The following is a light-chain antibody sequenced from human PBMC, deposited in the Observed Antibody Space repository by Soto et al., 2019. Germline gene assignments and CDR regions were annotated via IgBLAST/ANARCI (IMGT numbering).Light chain of an antibody. Sequence: QSVLTQPPSVSAAPGQKVTISCSGSSSNIGNNYVSWYQQLPGTAPKLLIYDNNKRPSGIPDRFSGSESGTSATLGITGLQTGDEADYYCGPWDSSLSAVVFGGGTKLTVL. V-gene: IGLV1-51*01. J-gene: IGLJ2*01. CDR2: DNN. CDR3: GPWDSSLSAVV. CDR1: SSNIGNNY.